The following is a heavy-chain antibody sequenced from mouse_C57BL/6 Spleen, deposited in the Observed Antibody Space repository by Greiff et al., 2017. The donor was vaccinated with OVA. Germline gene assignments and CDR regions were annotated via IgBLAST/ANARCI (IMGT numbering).Heavy chain of an antibody. CDR1: GYAFSSPW. Sequence: QVQLKQSGPELVKPGASVKISCKASGYAFSSPWMNWVKQRPGKGLEWIGRIYPGDGDTNYNGKFKGKATLTADKSSSTAYMQLSSLTSEDSAVYFCAVGYYGSSTDYWGQGTTLTVSS. V-gene: IGHV1-82*01. CDR2: IYPGDGDT. J-gene: IGHJ2*01. D-gene: IGHD1-1*01. CDR3: AVGYYGSSTDY.